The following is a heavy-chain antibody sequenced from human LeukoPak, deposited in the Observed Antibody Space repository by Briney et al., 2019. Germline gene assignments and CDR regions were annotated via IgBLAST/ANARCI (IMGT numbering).Heavy chain of an antibody. Sequence: GGSLRLSCAASGFTFSNAWMSWVRQAPGKGLEWVGRIKSKTDGGTTDYAAPVKGRFTISRDDSKNTLYLQMNSLKTEDTAVYYCTTGSNMVRGVYGEVYWGQGTLVTVSS. D-gene: IGHD3-10*01. CDR1: GFTFSNAW. J-gene: IGHJ4*02. CDR2: IKSKTDGGTT. V-gene: IGHV3-15*01. CDR3: TTGSNMVRGVYGEVY.